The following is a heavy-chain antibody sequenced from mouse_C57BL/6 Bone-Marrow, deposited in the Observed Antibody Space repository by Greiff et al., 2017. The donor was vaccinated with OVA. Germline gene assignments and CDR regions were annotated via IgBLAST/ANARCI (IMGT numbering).Heavy chain of an antibody. J-gene: IGHJ2*01. Sequence: QVHVKQSGAELVRPGASVTLSCKASGYTFTDYEMHWVKQTPVHGLEWIGAIDPETGGTAYNQKFKGKAILTADKSSSTAYMELRSLTSEDSAVYYCTNTTVGRAYRGQGTTLTVSS. CDR3: TNTTVGRAY. V-gene: IGHV1-15*01. CDR2: IDPETGGT. D-gene: IGHD1-1*01. CDR1: GYTFTDYE.